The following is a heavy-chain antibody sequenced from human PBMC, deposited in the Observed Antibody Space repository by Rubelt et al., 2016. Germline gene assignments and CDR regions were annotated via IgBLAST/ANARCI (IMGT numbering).Heavy chain of an antibody. CDR3: AKAPDYGDYGVSYYYGMDV. Sequence: GRFTISRDNSKNTLYLQMNSLRAEDTAVYYCAKAPDYGDYGVSYYYGMDVWGQGTTVTVSS. D-gene: IGHD4-17*01. V-gene: IGHV3-30*02. J-gene: IGHJ6*02.